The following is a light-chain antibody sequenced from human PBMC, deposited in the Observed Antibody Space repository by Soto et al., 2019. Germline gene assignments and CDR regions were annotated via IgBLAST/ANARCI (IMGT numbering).Light chain of an antibody. CDR1: QSVSSN. CDR2: GAS. V-gene: IGKV3-15*01. CDR3: QQYNNWPRT. Sequence: EIVMTQSPATLSVSPGERATLSCRTSQSVSSNFAWYQQKPGQAPRLLIYGASTRATGIQARFSGSGSGTEFTLTISSLQSEDFAVYYCQQYNNWPRTFGQGTKVDIK. J-gene: IGKJ1*01.